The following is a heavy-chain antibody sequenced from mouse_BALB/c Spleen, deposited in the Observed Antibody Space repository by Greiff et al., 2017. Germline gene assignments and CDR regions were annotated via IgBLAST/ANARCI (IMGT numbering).Heavy chain of an antibody. CDR3: ARERHSSGYMMDY. Sequence: QVQLQQSGPGLVAPSQSLSITCTVSGFSLTSYGVHWVRQPPGKGLEWLGVIWAGGSTNYNSALMSRLSISKDNSKSQVFLKMNSLQTDDTAMYYCARERHSSGYMMDYWGQGTSVTVSS. V-gene: IGHV2-9*02. D-gene: IGHD3-1*01. CDR1: GFSLTSYG. J-gene: IGHJ4*01. CDR2: IWAGGST.